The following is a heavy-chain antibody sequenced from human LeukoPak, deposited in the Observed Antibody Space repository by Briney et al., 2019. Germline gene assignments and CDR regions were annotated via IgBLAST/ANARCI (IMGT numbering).Heavy chain of an antibody. CDR2: ISNSGST. D-gene: IGHD3-10*01. V-gene: IGHV4-59*11. Sequence: PSETLSLTCTVSGGPIISHYWTWIRQSPVKGLEWIGDISNSGSTSYNPSLKSRVTISIDTSKNQFSLKLSSVTAADTAVYYCARGGHDYYGSGSSLDYWGQGALVTVSS. CDR1: GGPIISHY. CDR3: ARGGHDYYGSGSSLDY. J-gene: IGHJ4*02.